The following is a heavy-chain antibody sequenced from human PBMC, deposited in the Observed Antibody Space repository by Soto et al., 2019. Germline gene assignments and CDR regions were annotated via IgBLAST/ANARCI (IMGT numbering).Heavy chain of an antibody. Sequence: ASVKVSCKASGYTFTSYGISWVRQAPGQGLEWMGWISAYNGNTNYAQKLQGRVTMTTDTSTSTAYMELRSLRSDDTAVYYCARGDYYDSSGYYHGRWYFDYWGQATLVTVSS. V-gene: IGHV1-18*01. CDR3: ARGDYYDSSGYYHGRWYFDY. D-gene: IGHD3-22*01. CDR2: ISAYNGNT. CDR1: GYTFTSYG. J-gene: IGHJ4*02.